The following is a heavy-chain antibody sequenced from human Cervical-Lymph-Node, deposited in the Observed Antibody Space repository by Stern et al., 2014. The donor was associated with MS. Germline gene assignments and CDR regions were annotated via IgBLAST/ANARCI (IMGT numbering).Heavy chain of an antibody. CDR1: GGTISNHA. Sequence: QLVQSGAEVRKPGSSVKVSCKAAGGTISNHAISWVRQAPGQGLEWMGGIIPIFGTTNYAQKFQGRVTITADKSTTTAYMELRGLRSEDTAVYYCARDLGVGPSAYWGQGTLVTVSS. D-gene: IGHD1-26*01. J-gene: IGHJ4*02. V-gene: IGHV1-69*06. CDR3: ARDLGVGPSAY. CDR2: IIPIFGTT.